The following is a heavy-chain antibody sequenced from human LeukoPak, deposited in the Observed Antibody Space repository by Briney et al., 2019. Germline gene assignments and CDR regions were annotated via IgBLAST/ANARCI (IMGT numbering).Heavy chain of an antibody. J-gene: IGHJ2*01. CDR2: IYYSGST. D-gene: IGHD6-19*01. CDR3: ARRSSGWYFFVYWYFDL. CDR1: CGSISSSSYD. V-gene: IGHV4-39*01. Sequence: SETLSLTCTVSCGSISSSSYDWGWLRQPPWKGLEWIVSIYYSGSTYYNPSLKSRVNISVDTSKNQFSLKLSSVTAADTAVYYCARRSSGWYFFVYWYFDLWGRGTLVTVSS.